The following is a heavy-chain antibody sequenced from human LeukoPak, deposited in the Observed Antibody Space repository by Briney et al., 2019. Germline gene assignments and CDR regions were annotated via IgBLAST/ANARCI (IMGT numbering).Heavy chain of an antibody. Sequence: SVKVSCKASGGTFSCYAISWVRQAPGQGLEWMGGIIPIFGTANYAQKFQGRVTITADESTSTAYMELSSLRSEDTAVYYCWGGGWKKPFDYWGQGTLVTVSS. V-gene: IGHV1-69*13. D-gene: IGHD2-21*01. J-gene: IGHJ4*02. CDR2: IIPIFGTA. CDR1: GGTFSCYA. CDR3: WGGGWKKPFDY.